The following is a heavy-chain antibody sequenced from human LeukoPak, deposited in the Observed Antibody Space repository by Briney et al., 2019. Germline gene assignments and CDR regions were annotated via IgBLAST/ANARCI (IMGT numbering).Heavy chain of an antibody. CDR1: GGSFSGYY. D-gene: IGHD5-18*01. J-gene: IGHJ4*02. CDR2: INHSGST. V-gene: IGHV4-34*01. Sequence: SETLSLTCAVYGGSFSGYYWSWIRQPPGKGLEWIGEINHSGSTNYNPSLKSRVTISVDTSKNQFSLELSSVTAADTAVYYCARRGYSYGYRYLNYWGQGTLVTVSS. CDR3: ARRGYSYGYRYLNY.